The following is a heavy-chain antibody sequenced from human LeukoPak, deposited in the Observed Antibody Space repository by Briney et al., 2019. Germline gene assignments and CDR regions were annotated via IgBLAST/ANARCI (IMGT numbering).Heavy chain of an antibody. J-gene: IGHJ5*02. CDR2: INSDNGNT. CDR1: GYTFTTYA. V-gene: IGHV1-3*04. D-gene: IGHD3-9*01. CDR3: ARAPYDFLTGYSLNWCDP. Sequence: GASVKVSCKASGYTFTTYAIHWVRQAPGQRLEWMGWINSDNGNTKYSQKFQGRVTITRDTSAYTAYMELRSLSSADTAVYFCARAPYDFLTGYSLNWCDPWGQGTLVTVSS.